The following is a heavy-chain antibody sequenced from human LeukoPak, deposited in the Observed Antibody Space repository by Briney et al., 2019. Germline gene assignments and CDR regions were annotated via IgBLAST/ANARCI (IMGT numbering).Heavy chain of an antibody. J-gene: IGHJ3*02. CDR3: AREPHSSGWYRDAFDI. Sequence: SETLSLTCTVSGGSISSYYWSWIRQPAGKGLEWIGRIYTSGSTNYNPSLKSRVTMSVDTSKDQFSLKLSSVTAADTAVYYCAREPHSSGWYRDAFDIWGQGTMVTVSS. D-gene: IGHD6-19*01. V-gene: IGHV4-4*07. CDR2: IYTSGST. CDR1: GGSISSYY.